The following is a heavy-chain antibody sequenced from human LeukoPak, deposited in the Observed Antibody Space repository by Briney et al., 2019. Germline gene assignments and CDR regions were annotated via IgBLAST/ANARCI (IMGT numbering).Heavy chain of an antibody. D-gene: IGHD2-2*01. Sequence: PGGSLRLSCAASGFNFSSYSMNWVRQAPGKGLEWVSSISSSSSYIYYADSVKGRFTISRDNAKNPMYLQMNNLRAEDTAVYYCARDFYCSSTSCYGNDAFDIWGQGTMVTVSS. CDR3: ARDFYCSSTSCYGNDAFDI. CDR1: GFNFSSYS. V-gene: IGHV3-21*01. J-gene: IGHJ3*02. CDR2: ISSSSSYI.